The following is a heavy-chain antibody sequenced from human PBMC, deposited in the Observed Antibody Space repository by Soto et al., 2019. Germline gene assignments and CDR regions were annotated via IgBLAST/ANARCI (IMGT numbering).Heavy chain of an antibody. D-gene: IGHD2-8*02. J-gene: IGHJ4*02. CDR1: GYSFTGYY. V-gene: IGHV1-2*02. CDR3: ARGDYGTGGYPFPYFDY. Sequence: HEHLVQSGAEVKRPGASLKVSCKASGYSFTGYYIHWVRQAPGQGLEWMGWINPDSGATNYAQNCQGSVTLTSDTSISTASSDLTSLTSDDSAVYYCARGDYGTGGYPFPYFDYWGQGTLVIVSS. CDR2: INPDSGAT.